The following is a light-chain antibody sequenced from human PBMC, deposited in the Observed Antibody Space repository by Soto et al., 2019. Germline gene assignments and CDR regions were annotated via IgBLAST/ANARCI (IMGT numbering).Light chain of an antibody. CDR1: QGIRND. V-gene: IGKV1-6*01. J-gene: IGKJ1*01. Sequence: AIQMTQSPSSLSASVGDRVTITCRASQGIRNDLGWYQQKPGKAPKLLIYAASSLQSGVPSRFSGSGSCTHFTLTISSLQHEDFATYYCLQDYNYPWTFGQGTKVEIK. CDR3: LQDYNYPWT. CDR2: AAS.